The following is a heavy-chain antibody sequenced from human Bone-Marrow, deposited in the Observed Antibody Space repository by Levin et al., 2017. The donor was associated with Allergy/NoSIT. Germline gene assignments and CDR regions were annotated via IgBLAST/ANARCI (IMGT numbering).Heavy chain of an antibody. D-gene: IGHD6-19*01. CDR3: ARHRGGSGWFP. Sequence: GESLKISCKASGFSLDDYWIGWARQVPGKGLEWMGIIFPGDSSTTYSPSFQGQVTISADKSISTAYLQWGSLKASDTAMFCCARHRGGSGWFPWGQGTLVTVSS. CDR1: GFSLDDYW. J-gene: IGHJ5*02. V-gene: IGHV5-51*01. CDR2: IFPGDSST.